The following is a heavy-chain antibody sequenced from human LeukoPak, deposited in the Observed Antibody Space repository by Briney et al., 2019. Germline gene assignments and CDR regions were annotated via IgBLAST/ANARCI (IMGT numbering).Heavy chain of an antibody. J-gene: IGHJ4*02. D-gene: IGHD3-22*01. CDR3: ARHDGLLGPENYYDSSGYYDY. V-gene: IGHV5-51*01. CDR1: GYSFTSYW. CDR2: IYPGDTDT. Sequence: GQSLKISCKGSGYSFTSYWIGWVRQMPGKGLEWMGIIYPGDTDTRYSPSFQGQVTISADKSISTAYLQWSSLKASDTAMYYCARHDGLLGPENYYDSSGYYDYWGQGTLVTVSS.